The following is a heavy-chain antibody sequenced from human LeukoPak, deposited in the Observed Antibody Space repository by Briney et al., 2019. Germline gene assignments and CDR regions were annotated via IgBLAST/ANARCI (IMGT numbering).Heavy chain of an antibody. D-gene: IGHD6-19*01. J-gene: IGHJ3*02. CDR3: AKVHSSGYDGWDAFDI. CDR2: ISASDGTT. CDR1: GFTFSNYA. V-gene: IGHV3-23*01. Sequence: GGSLRLSCAASGFTFSNYAMNWVRQAPGKGLEWVSGISASDGTTYYADSVKGRFTISKDNSKNTLYLQMNTLRAEDTAIYYCAKVHSSGYDGWDAFDIWGQGTMVTVSS.